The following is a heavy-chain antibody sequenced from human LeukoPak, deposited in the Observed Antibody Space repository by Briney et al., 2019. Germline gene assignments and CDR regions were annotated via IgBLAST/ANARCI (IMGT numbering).Heavy chain of an antibody. CDR3: ARDQTPFY. CDR2: IKDDGSED. CDR1: GFTFSSYG. D-gene: IGHD2-15*01. Sequence: GGSLRLSCAASGFTFSSYGMHWVRQAPGKGLEWVATIKDDGSEDYYLDSVKGRFTISRDNAKSSMWLQMSSLRVEDTAVYYCARDQTPFYWGQGSLVTVSS. J-gene: IGHJ4*02. V-gene: IGHV3-7*01.